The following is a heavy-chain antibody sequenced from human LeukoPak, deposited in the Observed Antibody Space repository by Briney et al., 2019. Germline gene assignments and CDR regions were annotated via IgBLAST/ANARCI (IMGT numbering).Heavy chain of an antibody. Sequence: GGSLRLSCAASGFTFINYWMSWVRQAPGKGLEWVANIKGDGSDKLFLDSLRGRFTISRDNAKNSLYLQMNNLRAEDTAVYYCARIGGSVDIGWFFDYWGQGTTVTVSS. CDR1: GFTFINYW. V-gene: IGHV3-7*01. J-gene: IGHJ4*03. CDR2: IKGDGSDK. D-gene: IGHD6-19*01. CDR3: ARIGGSVDIGWFFDY.